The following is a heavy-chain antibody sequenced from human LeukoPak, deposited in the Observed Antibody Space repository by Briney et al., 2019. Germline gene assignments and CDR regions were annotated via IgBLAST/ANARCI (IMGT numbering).Heavy chain of an antibody. CDR1: GGSFSGYY. J-gene: IGHJ4*02. V-gene: IGHV4-34*01. D-gene: IGHD3-9*01. CDR3: ARGGRFPDWSRAYYFDF. CDR2: INHIGST. Sequence: NPSETLSLTCGVVGGSFSGYYWTWIRQPPGKGLEWIGEINHIGSTIYNPSLESRVSMSVDTSKSQFSLNVSSVTAADTAVYYCARGGRFPDWSRAYYFDFWGLGTPVTVSS.